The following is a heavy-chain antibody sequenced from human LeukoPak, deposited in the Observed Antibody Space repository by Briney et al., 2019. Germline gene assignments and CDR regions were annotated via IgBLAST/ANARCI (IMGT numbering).Heavy chain of an antibody. V-gene: IGHV3-7*01. CDR3: ARDDGRGWAH. D-gene: IGHD1-26*01. Sequence: PGGSLRLSCAASGFTFRNYWMTWVRQAPGKGLEWVANIKDDGRQKYYADSVKGRFAISRDNAKTSLALQMNSLTAEDTAVYYCARDDGRGWAHWGQGTLVTVSS. CDR2: IKDDGRQK. J-gene: IGHJ4*02. CDR1: GFTFRNYW.